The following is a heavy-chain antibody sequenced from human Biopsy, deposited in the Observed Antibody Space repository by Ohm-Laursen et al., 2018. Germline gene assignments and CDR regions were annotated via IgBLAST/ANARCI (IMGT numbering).Heavy chain of an antibody. CDR3: AREAIGYQLPCDD. V-gene: IGHV1-69*04. J-gene: IGHJ4*02. CDR1: TGTFDSYG. CDR2: IIPILRTT. Sequence: SVKVSCKTSTGTFDSYGVTWVRQAPGQGLEWMGRIIPILRTTTYAPKFQGRVTFTADKSSSTAYLELSSLTSKDTAMFYCAREAIGYQLPCDDWGQGTLVTVSS. D-gene: IGHD2-15*01.